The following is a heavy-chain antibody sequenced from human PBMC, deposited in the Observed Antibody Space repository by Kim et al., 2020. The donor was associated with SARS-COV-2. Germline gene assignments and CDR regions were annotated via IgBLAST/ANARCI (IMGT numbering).Heavy chain of an antibody. CDR3: ARESGTLSSGYYYA. V-gene: IGHV1-2*02. CDR2: INPNSGGT. D-gene: IGHD3-22*01. Sequence: ASVKVSCKASGYTFTGYYMHWVRQAPGQGLEWMGWINPNSGGTNYAQKFQGRVTMTRDTSISTAYMELRRLRSDDTAVYYCARESGTLSSGYYYAWGQGTLVTVTS. J-gene: IGHJ1*01. CDR1: GYTFTGYY.